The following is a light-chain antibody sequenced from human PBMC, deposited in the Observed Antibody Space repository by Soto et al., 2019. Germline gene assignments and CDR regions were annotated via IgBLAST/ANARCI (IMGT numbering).Light chain of an antibody. J-gene: IGKJ4*01. V-gene: IGKV1-8*01. Sequence: AIRMTQSPSSLSASTGDRVTITCRASQGISSYLAWYQQKPGKAPKLLIYAASTLQSGVPSRFSGSGSGPDFTLTISCLQSEDFATYYCPQYYSYPLTFGGGTKVEIK. CDR3: PQYYSYPLT. CDR1: QGISSY. CDR2: AAS.